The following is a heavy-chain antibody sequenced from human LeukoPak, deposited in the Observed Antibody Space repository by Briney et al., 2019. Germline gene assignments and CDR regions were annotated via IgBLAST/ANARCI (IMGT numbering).Heavy chain of an antibody. V-gene: IGHV1-18*01. CDR2: ISAYNGNT. J-gene: IGHJ5*01. Sequence: ASVKVSCKASGYTFTSYGISWVRQAPGQGLEWMGWISAYNGNTNYAQKLQGRVTMTTDTSTSTAYMELSRLRSYDTAVYYCARASGSYWWFDSWGQGTLVTVSS. CDR3: ARASGSYWWFDS. D-gene: IGHD1-26*01. CDR1: GYTFTSYG.